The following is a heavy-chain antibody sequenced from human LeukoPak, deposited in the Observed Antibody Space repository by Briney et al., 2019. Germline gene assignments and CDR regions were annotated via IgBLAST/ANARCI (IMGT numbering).Heavy chain of an antibody. CDR1: GFTFSSYG. CDR3: VKDRGGSYFRGFDY. CDR2: IRYDGSNK. J-gene: IGHJ4*02. V-gene: IGHV3-30*02. D-gene: IGHD1-26*01. Sequence: GGSLRLSCAASGFTFSSYGMHWVRQAPGKGLEWVAFIRYDGSNKYYADSVKGRFTISRDNSKNTLYLQMNSLRAEDTAVYYCVKDRGGSYFRGFDYWGQGTLVTVSS.